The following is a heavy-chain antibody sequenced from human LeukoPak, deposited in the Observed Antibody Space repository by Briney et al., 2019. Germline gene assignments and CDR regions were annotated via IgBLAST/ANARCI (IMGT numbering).Heavy chain of an antibody. V-gene: IGHV3-30*18. CDR2: ISYDGSNK. J-gene: IGHJ4*02. D-gene: IGHD5-24*01. Sequence: GGSLRLSCAASGFTFSDYYMSWIRQAPGKGLEWVAVISYDGSNKYYADSVKGRFTISRDNSKNTLYLQMNSLRAEDTAVYYCAKVAAREMATTQGFDYWGQGTLVTVSS. CDR1: GFTFSDYY. CDR3: AKVAAREMATTQGFDY.